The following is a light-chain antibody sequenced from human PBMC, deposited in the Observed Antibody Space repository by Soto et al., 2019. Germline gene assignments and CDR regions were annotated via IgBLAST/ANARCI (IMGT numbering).Light chain of an antibody. J-gene: IGLJ1*01. V-gene: IGLV2-23*01. CDR3: CSYAGSNYV. CDR2: EGS. Sequence: QSVLTQPASVSGSPGQSITISCTGTSSDVGSYNLVSWYQQHPGKAPKLMLYEGSKRPSGVSNRFSGSKSGNTASLTISGLQAEDEADYYCCSYAGSNYVFGTGTKVTVL. CDR1: SSDVGSYNL.